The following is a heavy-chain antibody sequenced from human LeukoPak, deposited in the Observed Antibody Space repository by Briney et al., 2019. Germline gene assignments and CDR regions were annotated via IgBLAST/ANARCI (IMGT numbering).Heavy chain of an antibody. D-gene: IGHD6-13*01. Sequence: SETLSLTCAVYGGSFSGYSWSWIRQPPGKGLEWIGEINHSGSTNYNPSLKSRVTISLDTSKNQFSLKLSSVTAADTAVYYCARGSSPNQTNFDYWGQGTLVTVSS. CDR3: ARGSSPNQTNFDY. CDR1: GGSFSGYS. V-gene: IGHV4-34*01. CDR2: INHSGST. J-gene: IGHJ4*02.